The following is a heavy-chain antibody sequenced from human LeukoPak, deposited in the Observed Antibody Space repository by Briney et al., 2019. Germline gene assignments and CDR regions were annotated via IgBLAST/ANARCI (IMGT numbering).Heavy chain of an antibody. J-gene: IGHJ4*02. CDR2: IIPIFGTA. CDR3: ARGFPQLERFDY. Sequence: GASVKVSCKASGGTFSSYAISWVRQAPGQGLEWMGGIIPIFGTANYAQKFQGRVTITADESTSTAYMELSSLRSEDTAVYYCARGFPQLERFDYWGQGTLVTASS. D-gene: IGHD1-1*01. V-gene: IGHV1-69*13. CDR1: GGTFSSYA.